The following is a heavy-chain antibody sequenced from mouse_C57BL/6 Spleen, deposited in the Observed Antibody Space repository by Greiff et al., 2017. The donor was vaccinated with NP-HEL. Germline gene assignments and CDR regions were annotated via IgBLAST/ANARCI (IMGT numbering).Heavy chain of an antibody. CDR2: ISDGGSYT. V-gene: IGHV5-4*03. J-gene: IGHJ1*03. Sequence: EVKVVESGGGLVKPGGSLKLSCAASGFTFSSYAMSWVRQTPEKRLEWVATISDGGSYTYYPDNVKGRFTISRDNAKNNLYLQMSHLKSEDTTMYYCARGNYCGNYVSYWYFDVWGTGTTVTVSS. D-gene: IGHD2-1*01. CDR1: GFTFSSYA. CDR3: ARGNYCGNYVSYWYFDV.